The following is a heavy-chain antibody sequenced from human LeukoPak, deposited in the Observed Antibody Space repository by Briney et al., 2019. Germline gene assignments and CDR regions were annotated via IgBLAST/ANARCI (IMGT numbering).Heavy chain of an antibody. CDR3: ARASSGYFWNNWFDP. V-gene: IGHV1-69*13. D-gene: IGHD3-22*01. CDR2: IIPIFGTA. Sequence: SVKVSCKASGGTFSSYATSWVRQAPGQGLEWMGGIIPIFGTANYAQKFQGRVTITADESTSTAYMELSSLRSEDTAVYYCARASSGYFWNNWFDPWGQGTLVTVSS. J-gene: IGHJ5*02. CDR1: GGTFSSYA.